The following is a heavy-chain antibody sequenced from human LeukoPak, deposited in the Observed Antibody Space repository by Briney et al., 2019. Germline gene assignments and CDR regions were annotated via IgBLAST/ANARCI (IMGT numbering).Heavy chain of an antibody. CDR3: ATEGGLGLGENWFDP. CDR2: ISSSSSYI. CDR1: GFTFSSYS. Sequence: PGGSPRLSCAASGFTFSSYSMNWVRQAPGKGLEWVSCISSSSSYIYYADSVKGRFTISRDNAKNSLYLQMNSLRSGDTAVYYCATEGGLGLGENWFDPWGQGTLVTVSS. V-gene: IGHV3-21*04. D-gene: IGHD3/OR15-3a*01. J-gene: IGHJ5*02.